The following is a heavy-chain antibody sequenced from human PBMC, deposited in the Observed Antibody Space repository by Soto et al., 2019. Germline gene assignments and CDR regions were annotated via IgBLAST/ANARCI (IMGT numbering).Heavy chain of an antibody. J-gene: IGHJ2*01. CDR2: MNPNSGNT. Sequence: ASVKVSCKASGYTFTSYDINWVRQATGQGLEWMGWMNPNSGNTGYAQKFQGRVTMTRNTSISTTYMELSSLRSEDTAVYYCARGPNCSGGSCYEDYWYFDLWGRGTLVTVSS. V-gene: IGHV1-8*01. D-gene: IGHD2-15*01. CDR1: GYTFTSYD. CDR3: ARGPNCSGGSCYEDYWYFDL.